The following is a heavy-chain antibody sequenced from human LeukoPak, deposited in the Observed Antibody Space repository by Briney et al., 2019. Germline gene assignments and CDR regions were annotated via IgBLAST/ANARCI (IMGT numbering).Heavy chain of an antibody. CDR1: GGSISSYY. V-gene: IGHV4-59*08. Sequence: KPSETLSPTCTVSGGSISSYYWSWIRQPPGKGLEWIGYIYYSGSTNCNPSLKSRVTISVDTSKNQFSLKLSSVTAADTAVYYCARSGYYYDSLDYWGQGTLVTVSS. CDR3: ARSGYYYDSLDY. CDR2: IYYSGST. D-gene: IGHD3-22*01. J-gene: IGHJ4*02.